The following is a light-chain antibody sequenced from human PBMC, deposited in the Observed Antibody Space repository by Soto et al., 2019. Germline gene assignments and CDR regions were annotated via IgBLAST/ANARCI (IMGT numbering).Light chain of an antibody. Sequence: DIQMTQSPPTLPATVGDRVTITFRASQSISTKLAWYQQKPGKAPKVLVNKASSLQSGVPSRFSGSGSGTEFTLTISSLQPDDFATYYCQQYSSYPFTFGGGTKVDIK. J-gene: IGKJ4*01. CDR3: QQYSSYPFT. V-gene: IGKV1-5*03. CDR1: QSISTK. CDR2: KAS.